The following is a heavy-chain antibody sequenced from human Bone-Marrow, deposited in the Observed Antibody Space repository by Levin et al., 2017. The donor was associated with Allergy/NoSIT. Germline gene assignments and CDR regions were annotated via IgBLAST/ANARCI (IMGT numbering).Heavy chain of an antibody. Sequence: GGSLRLSCAVSGITFNSVWMSWVRLAPGRGLEWVARIKSKRDGETTDYAAPVKGRFTISRDDSKEALYLQMSGLGTEDTAVYYCTTSGAHPDFDFWGPGTLVTVSS. CDR1: GITFNSVW. J-gene: IGHJ4*02. V-gene: IGHV3-15*01. D-gene: IGHD1-14*01. CDR2: IKSKRDGETT. CDR3: TTSGAHPDFDF.